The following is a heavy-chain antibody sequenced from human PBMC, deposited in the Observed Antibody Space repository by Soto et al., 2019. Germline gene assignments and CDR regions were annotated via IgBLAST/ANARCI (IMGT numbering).Heavy chain of an antibody. D-gene: IGHD4-4*01. Sequence: GGSLRLSCAASGFTFSSYAMSWVRQAPGKGLEWVSAISGSGGSTYYADSVKGRFTISRDNSKNTLYLQMNSLRAEDTAVYYCAKWGIEQYPDFYYYYMDVWGKGTTVTVSS. V-gene: IGHV3-23*01. CDR1: GFTFSSYA. J-gene: IGHJ6*03. CDR3: AKWGIEQYPDFYYYYMDV. CDR2: ISGSGGST.